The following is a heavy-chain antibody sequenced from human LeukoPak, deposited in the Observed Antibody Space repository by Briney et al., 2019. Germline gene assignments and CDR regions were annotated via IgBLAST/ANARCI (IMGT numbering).Heavy chain of an antibody. CDR1: GFRFDDHG. CDR3: ARDRSYGSFDY. Sequence: GGSLRLSCAASGFRFDDHGMNWVRQAPGKGLEWVSGTNWNGGTTDYVDSVKGRFTISRDNAKNSLYLQMNSLRAEDTALYHCARDRSYGSFDYWGQGTLVTVSS. D-gene: IGHD5-18*01. J-gene: IGHJ4*02. V-gene: IGHV3-20*01. CDR2: TNWNGGTT.